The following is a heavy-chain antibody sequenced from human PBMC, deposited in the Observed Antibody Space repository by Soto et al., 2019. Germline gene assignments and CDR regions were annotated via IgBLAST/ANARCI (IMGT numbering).Heavy chain of an antibody. D-gene: IGHD7-27*01. J-gene: IGHJ5*02. CDR1: GGSFSGYY. CDR3: AREKLGVTATNWFDP. CDR2: INHSGST. Sequence: SETLSLTCAVYGGSFSGYYWSWIRQPPGKGLEWIGEINHSGSTNYNPSLKSRVTISVDTSKNQFSLKLSSVTAADTAVYYCAREKLGVTATNWFDPWGQGTLVTVSP. V-gene: IGHV4-34*01.